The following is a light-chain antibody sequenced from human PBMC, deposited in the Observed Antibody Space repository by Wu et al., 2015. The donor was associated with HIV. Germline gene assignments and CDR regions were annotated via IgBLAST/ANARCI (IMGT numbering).Light chain of an antibody. CDR1: QSVNNH. Sequence: EIVLTQSPATLSLSPGQRATLSCRASQSVNNHLAWYQQKPGQTPRLLIHNTSNRATGIPARFSGSRSGTDFTLTISSLEPEDFAVYYCQQGSNWPLTFGQGTRLEIK. CDR3: QQGSNWPLT. V-gene: IGKV3-11*01. J-gene: IGKJ5*01. CDR2: NTS.